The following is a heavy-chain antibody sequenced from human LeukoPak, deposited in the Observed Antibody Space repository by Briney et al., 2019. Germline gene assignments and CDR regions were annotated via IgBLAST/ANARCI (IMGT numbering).Heavy chain of an antibody. CDR1: GYTFTSYD. D-gene: IGHD1-7*01. V-gene: IGHV1-8*01. CDR3: ARSLELRNSLFGY. CDR2: MNPNSGNT. J-gene: IGHJ4*02. Sequence: ASVKVSCKASGYTFTSYDINWVRQATGQGLEWMGWMNPNSGNTGYAQMFQGRVTMTRNTSISTAYMELSSLRSEDTAVYYCARSLELRNSLFGYWGQGTLVTVSS.